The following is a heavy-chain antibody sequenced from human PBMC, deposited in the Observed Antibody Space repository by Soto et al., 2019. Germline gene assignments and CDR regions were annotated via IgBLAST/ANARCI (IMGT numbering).Heavy chain of an antibody. V-gene: IGHV3-7*01. J-gene: IGHJ4*02. CDR2: IKQDGSEK. CDR1: GFTFSNYW. Sequence: EVQLVESGGGLVQPGGSLRLSCAASGFTFSNYWMAWVRQAPGKGLEWVANIKQDGSEKYYVDSVKGRFTISRDNAKNALYLQMNSLRAEDTAVYYCVRDFIGSGEYWGQGTLVPVST. CDR3: VRDFIGSGEY. D-gene: IGHD7-27*01.